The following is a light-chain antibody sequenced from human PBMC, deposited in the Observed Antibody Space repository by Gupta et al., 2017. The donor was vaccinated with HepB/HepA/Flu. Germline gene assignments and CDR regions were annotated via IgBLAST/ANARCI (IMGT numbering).Light chain of an antibody. CDR2: EAS. CDR1: QNIGTW. CDR3: QQYNYYWRLT. Sequence: DILMTQSPSYLSASVGDRVTITCRASQNIGTWLAWYQQKPGKAPKLLIFEASSSKSGVPSRFSGRGSGTELTLTIGSSQHDDFASYYCQQYNYYWRLTFGGGTKVDIK. J-gene: IGKJ4*01. V-gene: IGKV1-5*03.